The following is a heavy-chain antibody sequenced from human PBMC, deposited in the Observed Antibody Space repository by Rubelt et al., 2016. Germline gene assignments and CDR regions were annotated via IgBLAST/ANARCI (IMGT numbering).Heavy chain of an antibody. J-gene: IGHJ4*02. D-gene: IGHD3-10*01. Sequence: QLQLQESGPGLVKPSETLSLTCNVSGGSIGSTTYYWGWIRQPPGKGLEWIGSIYYSGTTNYNPSLKSRVTLSVNTSKNQFSLKLTSVTAADTAVYYCARLRGGTDYWGQGTLVTVSS. CDR2: IYYSGTT. CDR3: ARLRGGTDY. CDR1: GGSIGSTTYY. V-gene: IGHV4-39*07.